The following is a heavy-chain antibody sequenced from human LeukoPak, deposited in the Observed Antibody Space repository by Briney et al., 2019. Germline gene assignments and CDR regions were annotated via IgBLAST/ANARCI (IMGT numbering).Heavy chain of an antibody. V-gene: IGHV4-34*01. Sequence: SETLSLTCAVYGGSFSGYYWSWIRQPPGKGLEWIGEINHSGSTNYNPSLKSRVTISVDTSKNQFSLKLSSVTAADTAVYYCARAEKYYDILTGYLPDAFDIWGQGTMVTVSS. CDR2: INHSGST. CDR1: GGSFSGYY. D-gene: IGHD3-9*01. CDR3: ARAEKYYDILTGYLPDAFDI. J-gene: IGHJ3*02.